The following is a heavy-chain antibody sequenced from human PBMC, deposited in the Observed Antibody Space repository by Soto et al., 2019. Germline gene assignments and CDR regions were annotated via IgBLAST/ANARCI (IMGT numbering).Heavy chain of an antibody. CDR1: GFTVSNNY. V-gene: IGHV3-53*01. CDR3: GTLRGGGY. Sequence: EVQLVESGGGLIQPGGSLRLSCAVSGFTVSNNYMSWVRQAPGKGLEGVSVIYSGGYTAYGDSVKGRFTISRDNSKNTLNLKMNGRGADDRAVFYLGTLRGGGYWGQGTLVTVSS. D-gene: IGHD7-27*01. CDR2: IYSGGYT. J-gene: IGHJ4*02.